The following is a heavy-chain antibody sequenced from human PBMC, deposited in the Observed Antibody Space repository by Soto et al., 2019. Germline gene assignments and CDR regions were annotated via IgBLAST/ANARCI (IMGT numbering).Heavy chain of an antibody. CDR3: AQSPISGWYYFDS. CDR1: GFTFSSYA. CDR2: ISGSGGST. D-gene: IGHD6-19*01. V-gene: IGHV3-23*01. Sequence: EVQLLESGGGLVQPGGSLRLSCAASGFTFSSYAMSWVRQAPGKGLEWVSAISGSGGSTYYADSVKGRFTISRDNSKNTLYLQMNSLRAEDTAVYYCAQSPISGWYYFDSWGQGTLVTVSS. J-gene: IGHJ4*02.